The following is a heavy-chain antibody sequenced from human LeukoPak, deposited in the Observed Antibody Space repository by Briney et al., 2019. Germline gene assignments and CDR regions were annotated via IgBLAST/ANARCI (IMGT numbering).Heavy chain of an antibody. CDR2: ISASGGDT. CDR1: GLTFSRYS. J-gene: IGHJ3*02. Sequence: GGSLRLSCVVSGLTFSRYSMSWVRQAPGKGLEWVSGISASGGDTWYPDSVKGRFTISRDNSKNTLFLQMNSLRDEDTAVYYCARDSYCSGGNCFDAFDIWGQGTMVTVSS. D-gene: IGHD2-15*01. CDR3: ARDSYCSGGNCFDAFDI. V-gene: IGHV3-23*01.